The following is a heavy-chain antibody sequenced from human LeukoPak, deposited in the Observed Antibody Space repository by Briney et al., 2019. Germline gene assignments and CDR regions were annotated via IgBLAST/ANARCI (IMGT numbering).Heavy chain of an antibody. CDR3: AKDIGSGYCSSTSCQTTNIDY. CDR2: ISWNSGSI. CDR1: GFTFDDYA. D-gene: IGHD2-2*01. Sequence: SLRLSCAASGFTFDDYAMHWVRQAPGKGLEWVSGISWNSGSIGYADSVKGRFTISRDNAKNSLYLQMNSLRAEDTALYYCAKDIGSGYCSSTSCQTTNIDYWGQGTLVTVSS. V-gene: IGHV3-9*01. J-gene: IGHJ4*02.